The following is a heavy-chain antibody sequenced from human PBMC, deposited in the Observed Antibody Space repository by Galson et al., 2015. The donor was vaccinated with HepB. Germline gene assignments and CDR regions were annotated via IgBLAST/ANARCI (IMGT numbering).Heavy chain of an antibody. J-gene: IGHJ3*02. Sequence: SLRLSCAASGFTFSSYAMHWVRQAPGKGLEWVAVISYDGSNKYYADSVKGRFTISRDNSKNTLYLQMNSLRAEDTAVYYCARVGDYYDSSGYYGMGAFDIWGQGTMVTVSS. CDR3: ARVGDYYDSSGYYGMGAFDI. CDR1: GFTFSSYA. V-gene: IGHV3-30*04. CDR2: ISYDGSNK. D-gene: IGHD3-22*01.